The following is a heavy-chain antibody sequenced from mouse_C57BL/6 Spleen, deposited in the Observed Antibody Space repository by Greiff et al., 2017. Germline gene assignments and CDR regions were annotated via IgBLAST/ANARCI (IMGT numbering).Heavy chain of an antibody. V-gene: IGHV5-6*01. Sequence: EVKVVESGGDLVKPGGSLKLSCAASGFTFSSYGMSWVRQTPDKRLEWVATISSGGSYTYYPDSVKGRFTISRDNAKNTLYLQMSSLKSEDTAMYYCASLLSGGYYFDYWGQGTTLTVSS. CDR3: ASLLSGGYYFDY. CDR1: GFTFSSYG. J-gene: IGHJ2*01. CDR2: ISSGGSYT.